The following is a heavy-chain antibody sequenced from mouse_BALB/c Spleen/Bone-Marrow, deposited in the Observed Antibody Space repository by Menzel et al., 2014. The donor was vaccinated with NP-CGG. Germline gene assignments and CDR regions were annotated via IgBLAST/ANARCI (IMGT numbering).Heavy chain of an antibody. Sequence: VQLQQSGAELVRPGTSVKISCKASGYTFTNYWLGWVKQRPGHGLEWIGDIYPGGGYTDYNEKFKGKATLTADTSSSTAYMQLSSLTSEDSAVYFCARASTMITTGSWFAYWGQGTLVTVSA. CDR2: IYPGGGYT. V-gene: IGHV1-63*02. CDR3: ARASTMITTGSWFAY. CDR1: GYTFTNYW. J-gene: IGHJ3*01. D-gene: IGHD2-4*01.